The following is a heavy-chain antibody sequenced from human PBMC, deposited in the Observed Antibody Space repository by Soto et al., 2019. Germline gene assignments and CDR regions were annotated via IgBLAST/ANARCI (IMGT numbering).Heavy chain of an antibody. CDR2: ISNTGNTI. V-gene: IGHV3-48*03. Sequence: PGGSLRLSCAASGFTFSISEMNWVRQAPGKGLEWVSFISNTGNTIYYADSVKGRFTISRDNARNSLYLQMNSLRAEDTAVYYCARGVEMATLAVRYYFDFWGQGTQVTVSS. D-gene: IGHD5-12*01. J-gene: IGHJ4*02. CDR1: GFTFSISE. CDR3: ARGVEMATLAVRYYFDF.